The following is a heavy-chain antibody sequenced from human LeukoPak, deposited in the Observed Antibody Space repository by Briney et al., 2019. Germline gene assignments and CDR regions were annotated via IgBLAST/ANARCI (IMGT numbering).Heavy chain of an antibody. V-gene: IGHV3-30-3*01. J-gene: IGHJ4*02. CDR1: GFTFSSYA. D-gene: IGHD3-22*01. Sequence: GGSLRLSCAASGFTFSSYAMHWVRQAPGKGLEWVAVISYDGSNKYYADSVEGRFTISRDNSKNTLYLQMNSLRAEDTAVYYWASRVDSSGYYPKRGVVDWGQGTLVTVSS. CDR3: ASRVDSSGYYPKRGVVD. CDR2: ISYDGSNK.